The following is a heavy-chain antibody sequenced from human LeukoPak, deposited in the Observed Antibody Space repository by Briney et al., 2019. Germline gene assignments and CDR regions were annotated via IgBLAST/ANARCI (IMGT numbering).Heavy chain of an antibody. CDR3: ARSPASTYYYGSGSYYSFHFDY. CDR1: GYTFTSYG. V-gene: IGHV1-18*01. CDR2: ISAYNGNT. D-gene: IGHD3-10*01. J-gene: IGHJ4*02. Sequence: ASVKVSCKASGYTFTSYGISWVRQAPGQGLEWMGWISAYNGNTNYAQKFQGRVTMTRDTSISTAYMELSRLRSDDTAVYYCARSPASTYYYGSGSYYSFHFDYWGQGTLVTVSS.